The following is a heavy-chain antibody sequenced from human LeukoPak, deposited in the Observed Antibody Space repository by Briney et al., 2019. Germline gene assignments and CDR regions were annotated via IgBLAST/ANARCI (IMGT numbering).Heavy chain of an antibody. J-gene: IGHJ4*02. CDR2: IYYSGST. Sequence: SETLFLTCTVSGGSISSGDYYWSWIRQPPGKGLEWIGYIYYSGSTYYNPSLKSRVTISVDTSKNQFSLKLSSVTAADTAVYYCARESREVVRAIDYWGQGTLVTVSS. V-gene: IGHV4-30-4*08. CDR3: ARESREVVRAIDY. D-gene: IGHD4-23*01. CDR1: GGSISSGDYY.